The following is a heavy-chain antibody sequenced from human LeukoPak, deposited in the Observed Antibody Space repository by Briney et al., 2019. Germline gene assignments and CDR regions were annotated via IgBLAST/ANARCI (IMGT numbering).Heavy chain of an antibody. Sequence: TSETLSLTCAVYGGSFRGYYWSWIRQPPGKGLEWIGEINHSGSTNYNPSLKSRVTISVDTSKNQFSLKLSSVTAADTAVYYCARGRVPAAVDYWGQGTLVTVSS. V-gene: IGHV4-34*01. J-gene: IGHJ4*02. CDR3: ARGRVPAAVDY. CDR2: INHSGST. D-gene: IGHD2-2*01. CDR1: GGSFRGYY.